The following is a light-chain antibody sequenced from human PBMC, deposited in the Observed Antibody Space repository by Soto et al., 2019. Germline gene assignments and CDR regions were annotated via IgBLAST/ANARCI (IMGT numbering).Light chain of an antibody. CDR1: SSDVGGYNY. J-gene: IGLJ1*01. CDR2: DVN. V-gene: IGLV2-14*01. CDR3: SSYTSSSTRV. Sequence: QSVLTQPASVSGSLGQSITISCTGTSSDVGGYNYVSWYQQNPGKAPKLMIYDVNNRPSGVSYRFSGSKSGNTASLTISGLQAEDEADYYCSSYTSSSTRVFGTGTKLTVL.